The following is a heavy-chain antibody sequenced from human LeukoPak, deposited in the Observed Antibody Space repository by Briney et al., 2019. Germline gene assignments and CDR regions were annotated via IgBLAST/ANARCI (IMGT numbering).Heavy chain of an antibody. CDR3: AKDWEGSGSYYNWGYMDV. CDR1: GGSFSGYY. CDR2: ISGSGGST. J-gene: IGHJ6*03. D-gene: IGHD3-10*01. V-gene: IGHV3-23*01. Sequence: ETLSLTCAVYGGSFSGYYWSWVRQAPGKGLEWVSAISGSGGSTYYADSVKGRFTTSRDNSKNTLYLQMNSLRAEDTAVYYCAKDWEGSGSYYNWGYMDVWGKGTTVTISS.